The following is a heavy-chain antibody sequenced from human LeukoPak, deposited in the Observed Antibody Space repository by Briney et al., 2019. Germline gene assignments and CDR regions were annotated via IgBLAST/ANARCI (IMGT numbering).Heavy chain of an antibody. J-gene: IGHJ4*02. V-gene: IGHV1-2*02. Sequence: GASVKVSCKASGYTFTGYYMHWVRQAPGQGLEWMGWINPNSGGTNYAQKFQGRVTMTRDTSISTAYMELSRLRSDDTAVYYCAGTSFRGYYDSTPYYFDYWGQGTLVTVSS. D-gene: IGHD3-22*01. CDR2: INPNSGGT. CDR1: GYTFTGYY. CDR3: AGTSFRGYYDSTPYYFDY.